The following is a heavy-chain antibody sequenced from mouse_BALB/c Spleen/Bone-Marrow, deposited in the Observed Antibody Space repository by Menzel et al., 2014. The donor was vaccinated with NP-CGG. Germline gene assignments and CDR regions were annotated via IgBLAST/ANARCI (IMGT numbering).Heavy chain of an antibody. CDR3: AREGTFYYALDY. Sequence: VQVVESGPGLVAPSQSLSITCTVSGFSLNSFGVNWVRKPPGKGLEWLGVIWPGGSTNYNSALMSRLSISKDNSKSQVFLKMSSLQTDDTAMYYCAREGTFYYALDYWGQGTSVTVSS. V-gene: IGHV2-9*02. CDR1: GFSLNSFG. CDR2: IWPGGST. J-gene: IGHJ4*01.